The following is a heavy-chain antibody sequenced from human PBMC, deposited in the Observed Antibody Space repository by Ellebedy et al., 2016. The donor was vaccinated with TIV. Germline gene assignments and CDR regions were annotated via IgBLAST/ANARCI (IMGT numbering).Heavy chain of an antibody. CDR2: ISSGGST. CDR1: ALTVCEHY. V-gene: IGHV3-66*01. CDR3: ARDPPAIHTRTWA. Sequence: GGSLRLXXPVSALTVCEHYMRWVRQAPGKVLEWVSPISSGGSTYYANSVKGRFTISRDKSNNTLYLQMNNLRADDTAVYFCARDPPAIHTRTWAWGQGALVTVSS. J-gene: IGHJ4*02. D-gene: IGHD5-24*01.